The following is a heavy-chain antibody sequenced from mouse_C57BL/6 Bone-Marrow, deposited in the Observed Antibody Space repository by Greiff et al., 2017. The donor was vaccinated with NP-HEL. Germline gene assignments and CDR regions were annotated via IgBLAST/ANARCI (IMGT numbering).Heavy chain of an antibody. V-gene: IGHV1-55*01. CDR1: GYTFTSYW. CDR3: ARSVYDYFLYAMDY. Sequence: QVHVKQPGAELVKPGASVKMSCKASGYTFTSYWITWVKQRPGQGLEWIGDIYPGSGSTNYNEKFKSKATLTVDTSSSTAYMQLSSLTSEDSAVYYCARSVYDYFLYAMDYWGQGTSVTVSS. CDR2: IYPGSGST. J-gene: IGHJ4*01. D-gene: IGHD2-4*01.